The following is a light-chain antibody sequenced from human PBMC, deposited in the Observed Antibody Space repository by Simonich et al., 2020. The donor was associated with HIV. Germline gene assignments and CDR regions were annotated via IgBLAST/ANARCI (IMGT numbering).Light chain of an antibody. CDR2: LGS. Sequence: DIVMTQSPLSLPVTPGEPASISFRSSQSLLSSNGYNYLDWYLQKPGQSPQLLITLGSNRAAGVPDRISGRGSGTDFTLKISRVEAEDVGVHYCMQALQTPMYTFGQGTKLEIK. J-gene: IGKJ2*01. CDR3: MQALQTPMYT. CDR1: QSLLSSNGYNY. V-gene: IGKV2-28*01.